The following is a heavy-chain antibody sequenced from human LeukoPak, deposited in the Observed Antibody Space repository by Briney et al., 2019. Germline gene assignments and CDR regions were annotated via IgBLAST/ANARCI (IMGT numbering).Heavy chain of an antibody. CDR1: GYSISSGYY. V-gene: IGHV4-38-2*02. J-gene: IGHJ3*02. D-gene: IGHD3-22*01. Sequence: KTSETLSLTCTVSGYSISSGYYWGWIRQPPGKGLEWIGSIYHSGSTHYNPSLKSRVTISVDTSKNQFSLKLSSVTAADTAVYFCARARNYYDSSDYYYEGDAFDIWGQGTMVTVSS. CDR2: IYHSGST. CDR3: ARARNYYDSSDYYYEGDAFDI.